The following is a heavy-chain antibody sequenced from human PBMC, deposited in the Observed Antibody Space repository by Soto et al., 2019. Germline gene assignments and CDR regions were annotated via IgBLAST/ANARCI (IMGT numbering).Heavy chain of an antibody. Sequence: PGGSLRLSCEASGFTLGDFCMNWVRQAPGKGLAWVSRISNDGSATVYADSVKGRFTFSRDNAKNTLYLQMNSLRVEDTAVYFCARGSAWNPSAFDIWGQGTMVTVSS. CDR3: ARGSAWNPSAFDI. D-gene: IGHD1-1*01. CDR1: GFTLGDFC. J-gene: IGHJ3*02. V-gene: IGHV3-74*01. CDR2: ISNDGSAT.